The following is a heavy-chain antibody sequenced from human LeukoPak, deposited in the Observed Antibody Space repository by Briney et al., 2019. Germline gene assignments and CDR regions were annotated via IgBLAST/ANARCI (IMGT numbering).Heavy chain of an antibody. CDR3: ARGGYSYGEEFSFDH. V-gene: IGHV4-59*01. CDR2: IYYSGST. CDR1: GGSISSYY. D-gene: IGHD5-18*01. J-gene: IGHJ4*02. Sequence: SETLSLTCTDSGGSISSYYWSWIRQPPGKGLEWIGYIYYSGSTNYNPSLKSRVTISGDTSKNQFSLKLSSVTAADTAVYYCARGGYSYGEEFSFDHWGQGTLVTVSS.